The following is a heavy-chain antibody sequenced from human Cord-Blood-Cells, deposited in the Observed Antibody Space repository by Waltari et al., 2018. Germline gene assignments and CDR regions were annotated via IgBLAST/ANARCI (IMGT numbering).Heavy chain of an antibody. Sequence: QVQLVQSGAEVKKPGASVKVSCKASGYTFTGYYMHWVRQAPGQGLEWMGWINPNSGGKNYAQKFQGRVTMTRDTSISTAYMELSRLRSDDTAVYYCARDLGVRFLEWLDPLGWFDPWGQGTLVTVSS. D-gene: IGHD3-3*01. CDR2: INPNSGGK. CDR1: GYTFTGYY. V-gene: IGHV1-2*02. CDR3: ARDLGVRFLEWLDPLGWFDP. J-gene: IGHJ5*02.